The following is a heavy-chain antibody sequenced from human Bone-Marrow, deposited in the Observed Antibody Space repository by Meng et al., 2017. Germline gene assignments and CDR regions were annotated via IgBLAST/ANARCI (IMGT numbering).Heavy chain of an antibody. CDR3: ARGTGFRSITMVRGVIVDYYYGMDV. J-gene: IGHJ6*02. V-gene: IGHV1-2*06. CDR1: GYTFTGYY. CDR2: INPNSGGT. D-gene: IGHD3-10*01. Sequence: ASVKVSCKASGYTFTGYYMHWVRQAPGQGLEWMGRINPNSGGTNYAQKFQGRVTMTRDTSISTAYMELSSLRSEDTAVYYCARGTGFRSITMVRGVIVDYYYGMDVWGQGTTVTVSS.